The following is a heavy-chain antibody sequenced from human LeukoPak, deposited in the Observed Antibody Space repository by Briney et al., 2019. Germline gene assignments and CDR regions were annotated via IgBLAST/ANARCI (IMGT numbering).Heavy chain of an antibody. Sequence: PGGSLRLSCAASGFTFSDYYMSWIRQAPGKGLEWVSYISSSGCTIYYADSVKGRFTISRDNAKNSLYLQMNSLRAEDTAVYYCVRDLDDGYDDYWGQGTLVTVSS. V-gene: IGHV3-11*04. CDR2: ISSSGCTI. CDR3: VRDLDDGYDDY. D-gene: IGHD5-12*01. CDR1: GFTFSDYY. J-gene: IGHJ4*02.